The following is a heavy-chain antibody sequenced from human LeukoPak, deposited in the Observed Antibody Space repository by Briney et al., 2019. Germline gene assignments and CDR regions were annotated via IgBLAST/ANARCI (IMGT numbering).Heavy chain of an antibody. Sequence: SETLSLTCAVYGGAFSGYYWSWIRQPPGKGLEWIGEINHSGDTKYNPSLKSRVSMSVDVSKDQFSLKLTSLTAADTAVYYCARGSRNYNNYEGADYWGQGTLATASS. CDR3: ARGSRNYNNYEGADY. J-gene: IGHJ4*02. D-gene: IGHD4-11*01. V-gene: IGHV4-34*01. CDR1: GGAFSGYY. CDR2: INHSGDT.